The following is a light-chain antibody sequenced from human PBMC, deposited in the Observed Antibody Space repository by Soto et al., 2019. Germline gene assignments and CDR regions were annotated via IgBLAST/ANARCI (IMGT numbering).Light chain of an antibody. Sequence: QSALTQPASVSGSPGQSITISCTGTSSDVGSYNLVSWYQQHPGKAPKLMIYEGSKWPSGVSNRFSGSKSGNTASLTISGLQAEDEADYYCCSYAGSRTYVFGTGPKLTVL. CDR2: EGS. J-gene: IGLJ1*01. CDR3: CSYAGSRTYV. V-gene: IGLV2-23*01. CDR1: SSDVGSYNL.